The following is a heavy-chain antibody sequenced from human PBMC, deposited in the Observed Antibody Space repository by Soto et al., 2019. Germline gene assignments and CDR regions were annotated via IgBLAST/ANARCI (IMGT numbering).Heavy chain of an antibody. CDR1: GYTFTGYY. CDR2: INPNSGGT. V-gene: IGHV1-2*04. CDR3: ARTRSGYYSNCGMDV. D-gene: IGHD3-22*01. Sequence: ASVKVSCKASGYTFTGYYMHWVRQAPGQGLEWMGWINPNSGGTNYAQKFQGWVTMTRDTSISTAYMELSRLRSDDTAVYYCARTRSGYYSNCGMDVWSEGTTVTVAS. J-gene: IGHJ6*04.